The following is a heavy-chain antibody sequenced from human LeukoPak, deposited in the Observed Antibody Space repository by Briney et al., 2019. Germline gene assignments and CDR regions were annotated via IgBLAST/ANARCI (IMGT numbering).Heavy chain of an antibody. J-gene: IGHJ5*02. CDR1: GFTLSSYS. CDR2: INWIGGNT. V-gene: IGHV3-20*04. CDR3: AKDGAPFTASNWFDP. Sequence: GGSLRLSCAASGFTLSSYSMNWVRQAPGKGLEWVAGINWIGGNTGYADSVKGRFTISRDNSKNSLYLQMNSLRTEDTALYYCAKDGAPFTASNWFDPWGQGTLVTVSS. D-gene: IGHD3-16*01.